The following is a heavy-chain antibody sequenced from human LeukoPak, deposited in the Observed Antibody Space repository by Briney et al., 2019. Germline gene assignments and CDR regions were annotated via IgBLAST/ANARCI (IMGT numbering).Heavy chain of an antibody. D-gene: IGHD5-18*01. J-gene: IGHJ4*02. CDR2: IYYSGST. CDR3: ASGGTYGYSYGPLDY. Sequence: SETLSLTCTVSGGSISSGDYYWSWIRQPPGKGLEWIAYIYYSGSTYYNPSLKSRVTISVETSKNQFSLKLSSVTAADTAGYYCASGGTYGYSYGPLDYWGQGTLVTVSS. V-gene: IGHV4-30-4*01. CDR1: GGSISSGDYY.